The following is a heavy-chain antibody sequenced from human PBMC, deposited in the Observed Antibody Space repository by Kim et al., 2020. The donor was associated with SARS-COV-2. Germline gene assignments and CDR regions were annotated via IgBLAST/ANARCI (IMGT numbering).Heavy chain of an antibody. Sequence: SETLSLTCAVYGGSFNGFYWSWICQPPGRGLEWIGEINHSGRTNYNPSLTSRVTISVDTSKNQFSLTLTSVTAADTAVYYCARRVSNTSGSGSNYCDLWGQGTLRTVSS. CDR2: INHSGRT. D-gene: IGHD3-10*01. J-gene: IGHJ4*02. CDR1: GGSFNGFY. V-gene: IGHV4-34*01. CDR3: ARRVSNTSGSGSNYCDL.